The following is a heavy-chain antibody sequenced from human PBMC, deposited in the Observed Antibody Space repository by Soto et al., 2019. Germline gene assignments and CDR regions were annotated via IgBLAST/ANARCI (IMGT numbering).Heavy chain of an antibody. V-gene: IGHV1-18*01. Sequence: QVHLVQSGAEVKKPGASVKVSCKASGYPFTSYGIGWVRQAPGQGLEWMGWNSPYNGNTYYAQKFQGRVTMTTDTSAYTIYLELRILRSDATAVYYCARDQSFDLNYYYGIDVWGQGTTVTVSS. CDR3: ARDQSFDLNYYYGIDV. CDR2: NSPYNGNT. CDR1: GYPFTSYG. J-gene: IGHJ6*02.